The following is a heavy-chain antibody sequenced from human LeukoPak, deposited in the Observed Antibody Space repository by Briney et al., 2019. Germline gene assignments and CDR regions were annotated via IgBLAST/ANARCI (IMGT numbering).Heavy chain of an antibody. Sequence: GGSLRLSCAASGFTFSSYSMNWVRQAPGKGLEWVSYISSSSSTIYYADSVKGRFTISRDNAKNSLYLQMNSLRAEDTAVYYCARLPSILWPEWFDPWGQGTLVTVSS. V-gene: IGHV3-48*04. CDR2: ISSSSSTI. CDR3: ARLPSILWPEWFDP. CDR1: GFTFSSYS. J-gene: IGHJ5*02. D-gene: IGHD2-21*01.